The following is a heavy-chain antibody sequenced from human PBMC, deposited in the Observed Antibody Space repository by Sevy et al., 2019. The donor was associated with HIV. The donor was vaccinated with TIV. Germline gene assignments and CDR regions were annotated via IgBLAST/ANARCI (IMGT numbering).Heavy chain of an antibody. D-gene: IGHD3-22*01. CDR2: IHPKSGAT. CDR1: GYTFTAYY. Sequence: ASVKVSCKASGYTFTAYYIHWLRQAPGQGLEWMGRIHPKSGATNYAQKFQGRVTMTRDTSISTSFMELTSLRSDDTAVYYCAREDSDDTRAYYYFYYGMDVWGQGTTVTVSS. J-gene: IGHJ6*02. V-gene: IGHV1-2*06. CDR3: AREDSDDTRAYYYFYYGMDV.